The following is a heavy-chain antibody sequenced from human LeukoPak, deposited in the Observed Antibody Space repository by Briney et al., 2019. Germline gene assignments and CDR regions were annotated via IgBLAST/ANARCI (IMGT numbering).Heavy chain of an antibody. D-gene: IGHD1-14*01. J-gene: IGHJ4*02. V-gene: IGHV3-48*01. CDR1: GFTFSSYS. Sequence: GGSLRLSCAASGFTFSSYSMNWVRQAPGKGLEWVSYISSDSRTIYYADSVKGRFTISRDNAENSVYLQMNSLRAEDTAVYYCAKAEPASGYDYWGQGTLVTVSS. CDR3: AKAEPASGYDY. CDR2: ISSDSRTI.